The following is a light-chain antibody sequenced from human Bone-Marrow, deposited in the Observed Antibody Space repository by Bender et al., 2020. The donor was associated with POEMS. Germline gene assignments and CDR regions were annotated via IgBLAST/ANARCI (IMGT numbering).Light chain of an antibody. CDR3: QVWDARSGVV. J-gene: IGLJ2*01. CDR1: NIGGKS. CDR2: DDF. V-gene: IGLV3-21*03. Sequence: SYVLTQPLSVPVAPGKTASITCGGNNIGGKSVHWYRQKPSQAPVLVVYDDFGPPSGNPERFSVSDSGNTATLTISRVEAGDEADYYCQVWDARSGVVFGGGTKLTVL.